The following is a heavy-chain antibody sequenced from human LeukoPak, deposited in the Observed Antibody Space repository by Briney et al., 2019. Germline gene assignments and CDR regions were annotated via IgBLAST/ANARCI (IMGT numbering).Heavy chain of an antibody. CDR2: LSGGGGRT. V-gene: IGHV3-23*01. CDR3: AKGVSGSLYYFDS. J-gene: IGHJ4*02. Sequence: RGSLRLSCAASGFTFTTYAMNWVRQAPGKGLEWVSGLSGGGGRTYYADSVKGRFTISRDSSKSTLFLQMNSLRADDTAVYYCAKGVSGSLYYFDSWGQGTLVTVSS. D-gene: IGHD5-12*01. CDR1: GFTFTTYA.